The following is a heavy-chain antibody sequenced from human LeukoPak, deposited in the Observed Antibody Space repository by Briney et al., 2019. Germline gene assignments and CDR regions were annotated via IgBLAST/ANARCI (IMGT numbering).Heavy chain of an antibody. J-gene: IGHJ4*02. CDR3: TTVHGAGPVNFDY. V-gene: IGHV3-15*01. CDR2: IKSRTDGETT. Sequence: GGSLRLSCTASGFTFSSVWMTWVRQAPGKGLEWVGRIKSRTDGETTDYAAPVKGRFSISRDDSENTLYLQMNSLKNEDPAVYFCTTVHGAGPVNFDYWGQGSLVTVSS. D-gene: IGHD3-16*01. CDR1: GFTFSSVW.